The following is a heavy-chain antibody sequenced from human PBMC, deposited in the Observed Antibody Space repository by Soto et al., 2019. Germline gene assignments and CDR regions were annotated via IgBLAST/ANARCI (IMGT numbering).Heavy chain of an antibody. V-gene: IGHV3-64*01. CDR3: ASAMCSSTSCYSNY. Sequence: VGSLRLSCAASGFTFSSYAMHWVRQAPGKGLEYVSAISSNGGSTYYANSVKGRFTISRDNSKNTLYLQMGSLRAEDMAVYYCASAMCSSTSCYSNYWGQGTLVTVSS. CDR1: GFTFSSYA. D-gene: IGHD2-2*02. CDR2: ISSNGGST. J-gene: IGHJ4*02.